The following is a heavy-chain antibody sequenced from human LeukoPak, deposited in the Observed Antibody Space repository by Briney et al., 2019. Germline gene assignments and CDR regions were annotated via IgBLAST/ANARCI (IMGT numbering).Heavy chain of an antibody. CDR2: ISSSGSTI. CDR1: GFTFSDYY. CDR3: AKDLPPQASGVLDY. D-gene: IGHD3-10*01. V-gene: IGHV3-11*01. J-gene: IGHJ4*02. Sequence: GGSLRLACAASGFTFSDYYMSWVRQAPGKGLEWVSYISSSGSTIYYADSVKGRFHISRDNDKNSLYLQMNSLRAEDTAVYYCAKDLPPQASGVLDYWGQGTLVTVSS.